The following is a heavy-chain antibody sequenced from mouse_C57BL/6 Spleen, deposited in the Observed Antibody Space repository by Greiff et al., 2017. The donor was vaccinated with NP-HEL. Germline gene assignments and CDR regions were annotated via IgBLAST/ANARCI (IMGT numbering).Heavy chain of an antibody. J-gene: IGHJ3*01. CDR2: ISGGGGNT. D-gene: IGHD2-4*01. CDR3: ARPLAYDYDEEAWFAY. V-gene: IGHV5-9*01. CDR1: GFTFSSYT. Sequence: EVKLMESGGGLVKPGGSLKLSCAASGFTFSSYTMSWVRQTPEKRLEWVATISGGGGNTYYPDSVKGRFTISRDNAKNTLYLQMSSLRSEDTALYYCARPLAYDYDEEAWFAYWGQGTLVTVSA.